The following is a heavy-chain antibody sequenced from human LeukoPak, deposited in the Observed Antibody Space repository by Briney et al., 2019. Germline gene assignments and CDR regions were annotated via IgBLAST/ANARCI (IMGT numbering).Heavy chain of an antibody. D-gene: IGHD3-9*01. CDR2: MYTSGTT. J-gene: IGHJ6*03. Sequence: PSDTLSLPCTVSGGSMSSHPGSWLRHPAREGLEGIGHMYTSGTTNHNPSLKSRVRMSVDTSKNQFSLKLSSVTAADTAVYYCARVAGTLTGYLSARGDYYNYYMDVWGIGTTVTVSS. V-gene: IGHV4-4*07. CDR1: GGSMSSHP. CDR3: ARVAGTLTGYLSARGDYYNYYMDV.